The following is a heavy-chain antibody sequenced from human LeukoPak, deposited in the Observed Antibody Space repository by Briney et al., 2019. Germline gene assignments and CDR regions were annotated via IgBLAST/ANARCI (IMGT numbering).Heavy chain of an antibody. D-gene: IGHD3-10*01. CDR2: IWYDGSNK. CDR1: GFTFSSYG. Sequence: GGSLRLSCAASGFTFSSYGMHWVRPAPGKGLEWVAVIWYDGSNKYYADSVKGRFTIPRDNSKNTLYLQMNSLRAEDTAVYYCAKDGRYGSGSHSRFGMDVWGKGTTVTVSS. J-gene: IGHJ6*04. V-gene: IGHV3-33*06. CDR3: AKDGRYGSGSHSRFGMDV.